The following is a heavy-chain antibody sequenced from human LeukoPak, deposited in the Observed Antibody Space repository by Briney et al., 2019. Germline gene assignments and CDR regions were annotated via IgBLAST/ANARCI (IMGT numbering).Heavy chain of an antibody. CDR1: GFTFSSYG. V-gene: IGHV3-23*01. D-gene: IGHD5-24*01. CDR2: ISGSGGST. Sequence: GGSLRLSCAASGFTFSSYGMHWVRQAPGKGLEWVSAISGSGGSTYYADSVKGRFTISRDNSKNTLYLQMNSLRAEDTAVYYCAKDLRDGYNYWNYFDYWGQGTLVTVSS. CDR3: AKDLRDGYNYWNYFDY. J-gene: IGHJ4*02.